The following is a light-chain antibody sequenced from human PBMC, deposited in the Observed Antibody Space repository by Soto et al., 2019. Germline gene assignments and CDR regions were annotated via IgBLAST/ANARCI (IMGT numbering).Light chain of an antibody. V-gene: IGKV1-5*03. CDR3: QQYNSAWT. CDR1: QSISSW. Sequence: DIQMTQSPSTLSASVGDRVTITCRASQSISSWLAWYQQKPGKAPKLLIYKASSLESGVPSRFSGSRSGTEFTLTISSLQPDDFATYYCQQYNSAWTFGQGTKVDI. CDR2: KAS. J-gene: IGKJ1*01.